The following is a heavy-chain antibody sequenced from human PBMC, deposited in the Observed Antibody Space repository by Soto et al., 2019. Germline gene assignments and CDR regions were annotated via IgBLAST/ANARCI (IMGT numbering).Heavy chain of an antibody. V-gene: IGHV3-23*01. CDR3: AKDGSPSKGRGVIKYYYSMDV. Sequence: EVELLESGGGLVQSGGSLRLSCAASGFTFASYAMSWVRQAPGKGLEWVSAISGSGGSTYYADSVKGRFTISRDNSKNTLYLQMNSLTAEVTAVYYCAKDGSPSKGRGVIKYYYSMDVWGKGTTVTVSS. J-gene: IGHJ6*03. CDR2: ISGSGGST. D-gene: IGHD3-10*01. CDR1: GFTFASYA.